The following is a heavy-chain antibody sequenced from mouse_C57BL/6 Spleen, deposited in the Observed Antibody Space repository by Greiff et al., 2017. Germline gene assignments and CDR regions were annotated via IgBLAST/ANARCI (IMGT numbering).Heavy chain of an antibody. D-gene: IGHD2-4*01. V-gene: IGHV5-17*01. CDR2: ISSGNSTI. CDR1: GFTFSDYG. J-gene: IGHJ3*01. CDR3: AEDYGAVAG. Sequence: EVKLVEPGGGLVKPGGSLKISCAASGFTFSDYGMHWVRQAPEKGLEWVAYISSGNSTIYYADTVKGRFTISRDNAKNTLFLQMTSVRSEDTAMYYCAEDYGAVAGWGQGALVTVSA.